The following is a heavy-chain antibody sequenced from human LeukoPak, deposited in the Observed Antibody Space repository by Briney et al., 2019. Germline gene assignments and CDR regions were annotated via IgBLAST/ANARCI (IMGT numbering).Heavy chain of an antibody. CDR3: AEDPGEQLVRGFNYFDY. J-gene: IGHJ4*02. D-gene: IGHD6-6*01. V-gene: IGHV3-30*02. CDR1: GFTFSSYG. Sequence: AGGSLRLACAASGFTFSSYGMHWVRQAPGKGLEWVAFIRYDGSNKYYADSVKGRFTISRDNSKNTLYLQMNSLRAEDTAVYYCAEDPGEQLVRGFNYFDYWGQGTLVTVSS. CDR2: IRYDGSNK.